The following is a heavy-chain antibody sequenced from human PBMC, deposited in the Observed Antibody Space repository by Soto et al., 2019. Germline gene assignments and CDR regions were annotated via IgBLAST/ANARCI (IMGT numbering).Heavy chain of an antibody. CDR1: GYPFTGYV. CDR2: IHIAKDNI. CDR3: SSDEPDCYTRFDY. Sequence: QVQLVQSGAEVKKPGASVKVACKAFGYPFTGYVIYWVRQAPGHRLEWMGWIHIAKDNIKYSQKFQGRVTFTKDRLASKESTELSSLRPVDTAVYYFSSDEPDCYTRFDYWGQGTLVTVSS. D-gene: IGHD2-15*01. J-gene: IGHJ4*02. V-gene: IGHV1-3*04.